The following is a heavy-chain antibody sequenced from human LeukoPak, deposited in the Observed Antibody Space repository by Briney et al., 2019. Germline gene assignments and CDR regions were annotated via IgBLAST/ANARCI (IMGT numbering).Heavy chain of an antibody. J-gene: IGHJ4*02. CDR3: TRVLGPYYDSSGYYYFYY. Sequence: GGSLKLSCTASGFTFGDYAMSWVRQAPGKGLEWVGFIRSKAYGGTTEYAASVKGRFTISRDDSKSIAYLQMNSLKTEDTAVYYCTRVLGPYYDSSGYYYFYYWGQGTLVTVSS. D-gene: IGHD3-22*01. V-gene: IGHV3-49*04. CDR1: GFTFGDYA. CDR2: IRSKAYGGTT.